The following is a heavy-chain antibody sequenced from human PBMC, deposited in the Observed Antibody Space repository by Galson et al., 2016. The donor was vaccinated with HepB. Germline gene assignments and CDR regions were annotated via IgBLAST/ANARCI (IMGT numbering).Heavy chain of an antibody. V-gene: IGHV3-30-3*01. D-gene: IGHD2-15*01. CDR3: ARDRCSGGTCALGTVDY. CDR1: GFTFGNNA. J-gene: IGHJ4*02. Sequence: SLRLSCAVSGFTFGNNAMHWVRQAPGKGLEWVALISYDGDNKYYADSVKGRFSISRDNSKNTLYVQMNSLRAEDTALYYCARDRCSGGTCALGTVDYWGQGTLIIVSS. CDR2: ISYDGDNK.